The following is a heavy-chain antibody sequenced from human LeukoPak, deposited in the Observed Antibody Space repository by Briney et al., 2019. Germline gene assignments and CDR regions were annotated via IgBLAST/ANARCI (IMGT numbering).Heavy chain of an antibody. CDR3: ARDHYGDYVDY. D-gene: IGHD4-17*01. J-gene: IGHJ4*02. V-gene: IGHV3-53*01. Sequence: PGGSLRLSCAASGFTVRSNYMSWVRQAPGKGLEWVSVIYSGGSTYYADSVKGRFTISRDNSKNTLYLQMNSLRAEDTAVYYCARDHYGDYVDYWGQGTLVTVSS. CDR2: IYSGGST. CDR1: GFTVRSNY.